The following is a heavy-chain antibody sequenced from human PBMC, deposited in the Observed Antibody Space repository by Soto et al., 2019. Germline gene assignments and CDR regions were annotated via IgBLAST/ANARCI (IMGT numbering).Heavy chain of an antibody. CDR1: GGSVSDKTYY. J-gene: IGHJ5*02. Sequence: TLSLTCSVSGGSVSDKTYYWSWIRQPPGKRLEWIGTIYFTGNTYYTPSLKSRLTMSIDTSKNEFSLRLNSVTAADTAVYYCAGQTFTIAAASYGRSNWFDPWGPGTLVTVSS. V-gene: IGHV4-39*01. CDR3: AGQTFTIAAASYGRSNWFDP. CDR2: IYFTGNT. D-gene: IGHD6-25*01.